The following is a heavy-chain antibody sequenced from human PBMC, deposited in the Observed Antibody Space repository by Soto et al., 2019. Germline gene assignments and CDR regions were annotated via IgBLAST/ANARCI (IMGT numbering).Heavy chain of an antibody. CDR3: MKEHRFCSGGSCSIDY. D-gene: IGHD2-15*01. J-gene: IGHJ4*02. CDR1: GYTFTDYY. V-gene: IGHV1-2*02. CDR2: INPKSGAT. Sequence: ASVKVSCKASGYTFTDYYLHWVRQAPAQGLEWMGWINPKSGATQYAQKFQGRVTMTRDTSISTAYMELSRLKSDDTAVYYCMKEHRFCSGGSCSIDYWGQGTLVTVSS.